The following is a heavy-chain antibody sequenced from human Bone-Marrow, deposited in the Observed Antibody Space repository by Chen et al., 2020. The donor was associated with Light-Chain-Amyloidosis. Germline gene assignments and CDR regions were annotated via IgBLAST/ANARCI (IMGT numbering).Heavy chain of an antibody. CDR2: IYSSGSS. V-gene: IGHV4-39*07. CDR3: VRSRYSTGPFEV. D-gene: IGHD3-16*02. J-gene: IGHJ1*01. Sequence: QVQLQLSGPGLVKPSEALSLKCSVSGASITSSTDYWGWIRQPPGKGLEYIASIYSSGSSYYKPSLKSRVTISGDTSKNQFSLRLTPATAADTAVYYCVRSRYSTGPFEVWGQGSLVTVSS. CDR1: GASITSSTDY.